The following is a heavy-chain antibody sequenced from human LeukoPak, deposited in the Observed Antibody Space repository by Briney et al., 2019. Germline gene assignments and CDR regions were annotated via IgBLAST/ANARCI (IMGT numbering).Heavy chain of an antibody. V-gene: IGHV4-31*03. CDR3: ATPYCSSISCLDVFNM. J-gene: IGHJ3*02. CDR1: GVSVSDGRYY. Sequence: PSQTLSLTCNVSGVSVSDGRYYWTWIRQHPAKGLEWIVYKYYTGSAKYNPSLKSRLTISVDTSKNQFSLQLSSVTAADTATYYCATPYCSSISCLDVFNMWGQGTRATVSS. D-gene: IGHD2-2*01. CDR2: KYYTGSA.